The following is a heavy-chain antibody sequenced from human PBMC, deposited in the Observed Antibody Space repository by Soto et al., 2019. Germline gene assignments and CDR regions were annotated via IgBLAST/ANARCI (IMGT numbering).Heavy chain of an antibody. CDR2: ISHSGTS. CDR1: GVSISSSHS. Sequence: QVQLQASGPGLVKPSWTLSLTCAVSGVSISSSHSWPWVRQSPGKGLEYIGEISHSGTSNSNPSLKARVTSSVDRSKNHFSLTLTSVTAADTAVFYCASVVRAIIRGAFDALGQGTPVIVSS. V-gene: IGHV4-4*02. D-gene: IGHD3-10*01. CDR3: ASVVRAIIRGAFDA. J-gene: IGHJ3*01.